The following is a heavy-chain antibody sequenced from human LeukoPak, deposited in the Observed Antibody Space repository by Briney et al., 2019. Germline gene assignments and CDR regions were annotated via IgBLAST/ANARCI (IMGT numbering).Heavy chain of an antibody. D-gene: IGHD6-13*01. CDR1: GGSISSYY. V-gene: IGHV4-59*01. CDR3: ARDLGSSSDY. Sequence: SETLSLTFTVSGGSISSYYWSWIRQPPGKGLEWIGFIYYSGSTNYNPSLKSRVTISVDTSKNQFSLKLSSVTAADTAVYYCARDLGSSSDYWGQGTLVTVSP. CDR2: IYYSGST. J-gene: IGHJ4*02.